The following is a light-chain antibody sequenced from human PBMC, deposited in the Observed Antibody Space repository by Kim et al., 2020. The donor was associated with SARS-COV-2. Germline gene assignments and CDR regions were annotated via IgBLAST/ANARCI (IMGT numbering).Light chain of an antibody. CDR2: DKN. V-gene: IGLV3-19*01. CDR1: SLRSYY. CDR3: DSRDSSDHLLL. Sequence: SSELTQDPAVSVALGQTVRITCQGDSLRSYYASWYQQKPGQAPMLIVYDKNNRPSGIPDRFSGSTSGSTASLTITGAQAEDEADYYCDSRDSSDHLLLFG. J-gene: IGLJ3*02.